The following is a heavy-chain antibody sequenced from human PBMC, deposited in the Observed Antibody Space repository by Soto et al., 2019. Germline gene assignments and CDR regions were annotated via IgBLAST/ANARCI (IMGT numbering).Heavy chain of an antibody. J-gene: IGHJ4*02. CDR1: GDSLSSADYC. D-gene: IGHD5-12*01. CDR2: ICYSGST. Sequence: QVQLQESGPGLVKPSQTLSLTCTVSGDSLSSADYCWSWIRQAPGKGLEWIGYICYSGSTYHNPSRKSRTSMSVDTSEKQFSLKLTSVTAADTAVYYCAREESGLFDYWGQGRLVTVSS. CDR3: AREESGLFDY. V-gene: IGHV4-30-4*01.